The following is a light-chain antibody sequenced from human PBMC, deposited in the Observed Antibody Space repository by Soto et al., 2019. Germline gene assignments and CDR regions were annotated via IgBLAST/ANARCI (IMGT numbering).Light chain of an antibody. V-gene: IGKV3-20*01. CDR2: GAS. Sequence: EIVWTQSPGTLSLSPGEIATLSCRASQSISSSYLAWYQQKPGQAPRLLIYGASSRATGIPDRFSGSGSGTDFTLTISRLEPEDFAVYYCQQFDNSQWTFGQGNKVEIK. CDR3: QQFDNSQWT. CDR1: QSISSSY. J-gene: IGKJ1*01.